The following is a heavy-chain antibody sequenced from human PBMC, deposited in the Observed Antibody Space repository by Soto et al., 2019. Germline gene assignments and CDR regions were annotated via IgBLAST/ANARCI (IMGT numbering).Heavy chain of an antibody. CDR3: ARGDDNSGYYYAFDS. CDR1: GFIFSEST. D-gene: IGHD3-22*01. V-gene: IGHV3-64*04. J-gene: IGHJ4*02. CDR2: VSTSGRST. Sequence: GGSLRLSCSASGFIFSESTIYWVRQVPGKGLEAISAVSTSGRSTYYADSVKDRFTISRDSAKKSLFLQMNSLRAEDTALYYCARGDDNSGYYYAFDSWGQGTPVTVSS.